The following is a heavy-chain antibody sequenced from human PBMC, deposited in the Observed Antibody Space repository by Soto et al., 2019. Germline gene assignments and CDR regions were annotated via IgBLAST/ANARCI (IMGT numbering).Heavy chain of an antibody. CDR1: GGSISSYY. CDR2: IYYSGST. CDR3: ARSDGIAVAGNYYYGMDV. J-gene: IGHJ6*02. V-gene: IGHV4-59*01. D-gene: IGHD6-19*01. Sequence: KPSETLSLTCTVSGGSISSYYWSWIRQPPGKGLEWIGYIYYSGSTNYNPSLKSRVTISVDTSKNQFSLKLSSVTAADTAVYYCARSDGIAVAGNYYYGMDVWGQGTTVTVSS.